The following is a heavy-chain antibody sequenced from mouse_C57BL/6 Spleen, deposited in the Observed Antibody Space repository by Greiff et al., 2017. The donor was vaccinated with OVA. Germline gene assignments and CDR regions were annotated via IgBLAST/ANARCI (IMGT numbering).Heavy chain of an antibody. CDR1: GYTFTSYW. Sequence: QVQLQQPGAELVRPGSSVKLSCKASGYTFTSYWMHWVKQRPIQGLEWIGNIDPSDSETPYNQKFKDKATLTVDKSSSTAYMQLSSLTSEDSAVYYCARRSGSSAWCAYWGQGTLGTVSA. V-gene: IGHV1-52*01. CDR2: IDPSDSET. D-gene: IGHD1-1*01. J-gene: IGHJ3*01. CDR3: ARRSGSSAWCAY.